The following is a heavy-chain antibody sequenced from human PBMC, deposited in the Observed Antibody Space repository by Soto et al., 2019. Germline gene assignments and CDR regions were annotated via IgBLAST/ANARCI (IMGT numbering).Heavy chain of an antibody. V-gene: IGHV3-30*04. Sequence: GGSLTHSRGAGRVSLCRYSPYRGRPEPGKGLEWVAVIYYDGSNRYYGDAVKGRFTISRDNSKSTLYLQMSSLRAEDTAVYYCARAFCTNGVCYYFFDYWGHGTLVTVSS. CDR2: IYYDGSNR. J-gene: IGHJ4*01. D-gene: IGHD2-8*01. CDR3: ARAFCTNGVCYYFFDY. CDR1: RVSLCRYS.